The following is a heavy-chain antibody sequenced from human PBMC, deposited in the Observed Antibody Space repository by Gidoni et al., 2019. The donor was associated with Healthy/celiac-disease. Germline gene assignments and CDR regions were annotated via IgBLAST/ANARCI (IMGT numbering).Heavy chain of an antibody. CDR3: ARHVPDYYYSSGMKWFDP. CDR2: IYYSGST. V-gene: IGHV4-39*01. Sequence: QLQLQESGPGLVKPSETLSLTCTVSGGSVSSSSYYWGWIRQPPGKGLEWIGSIYYSGSTYYNASLKSRVTISVDTPKNQFSLKLSSGTAADTAVYYCARHVPDYYYSSGMKWFDPWGQGTLVTVSS. J-gene: IGHJ5*02. CDR1: GGSVSSSSYY. D-gene: IGHD3-22*01.